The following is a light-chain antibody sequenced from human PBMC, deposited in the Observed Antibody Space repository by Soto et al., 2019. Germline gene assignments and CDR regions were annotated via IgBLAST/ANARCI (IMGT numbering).Light chain of an antibody. CDR3: QQYNNWPPIT. J-gene: IGKJ5*01. CDR2: GAS. CDR1: QSVSYN. Sequence: ETVMTQSLATLSVXPGEXATLXXXXSQSVSYNLAWYQQKPGQAPRLLISGASTMATGIPAMFSGRGSGTEFNLTISSLQAEDFAVSYCQQYNNWPPITFGQGTPMEIK. V-gene: IGKV3-15*01.